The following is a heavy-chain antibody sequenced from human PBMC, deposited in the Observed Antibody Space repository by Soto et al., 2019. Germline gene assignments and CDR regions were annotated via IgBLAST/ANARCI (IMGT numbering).Heavy chain of an antibody. CDR2: IYYMGRT. J-gene: IGHJ4*02. CDR1: GSIRTYY. V-gene: IGHV4-59*01. D-gene: IGHD1-7*01. Sequence: SETLSLTCTVGSIRTYYWNWIRQPPGKGLEWIGYIYYMGRTNYNSSLKSRVTMSIDTSKNQFSLKLSSVTAADTAMYYCARDGVSSTEYTWNYGTYFDYWGQGALVTVSS. CDR3: ARDGVSSTEYTWNYGTYFDY.